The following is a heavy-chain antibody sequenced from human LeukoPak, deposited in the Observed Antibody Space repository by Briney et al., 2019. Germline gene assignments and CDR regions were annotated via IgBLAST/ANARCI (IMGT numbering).Heavy chain of an antibody. CDR2: IRSNPYGGTT. CDR1: GFTFRDYT. Sequence: GGSLRLSCTASGFTFRDYTMSWVRQAPGKGLEWVGFIRSNPYGGTTEYAASVKGRFTISRDDSKSIAYLQMNSLRAEDTAVYYCARHSLAYCGGDCYYNWFDPWGQGTLVTVSS. D-gene: IGHD2-21*02. CDR3: ARHSLAYCGGDCYYNWFDP. J-gene: IGHJ5*02. V-gene: IGHV3-49*04.